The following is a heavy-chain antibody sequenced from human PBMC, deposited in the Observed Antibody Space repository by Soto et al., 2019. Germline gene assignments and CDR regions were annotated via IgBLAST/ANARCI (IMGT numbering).Heavy chain of an antibody. CDR2: ISAYNGNT. J-gene: IGHJ4*02. Sequence: QVQLVQSGTEVKQPGASVKVSCKASGYTFTTYGINWVRQAPGQGLEWMGWISAYNGNTNYAQNLQGRVTMTTDTSTSTACMELRSLRSDDTAVYYCARDETIATPAGGYWGQGTLVTVSS. D-gene: IGHD6-6*01. V-gene: IGHV1-18*01. CDR1: GYTFTTYG. CDR3: ARDETIATPAGGY.